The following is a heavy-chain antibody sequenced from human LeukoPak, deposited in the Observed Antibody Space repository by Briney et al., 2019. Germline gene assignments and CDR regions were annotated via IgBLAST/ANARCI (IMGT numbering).Heavy chain of an antibody. V-gene: IGHV1-2*02. J-gene: IGHJ6*03. CDR3: ARAYYDSSGYYYYYYYMDV. CDR1: GYTFTGYY. D-gene: IGHD3-22*01. CDR2: INPNSGGT. Sequence: ALVKVSCKASGYTFTGYYMHWVRQAPGQGLEWMGWINPNSGGTNYAQKFQGRVTMTRDTSISTAYMELSRLRSDDTAVYYCARAYYDSSGYYYYYYYMDVWGKGTTVTVSS.